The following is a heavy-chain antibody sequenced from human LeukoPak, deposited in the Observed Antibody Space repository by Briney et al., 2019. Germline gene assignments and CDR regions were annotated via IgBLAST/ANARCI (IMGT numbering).Heavy chain of an antibody. V-gene: IGHV4-30-2*01. CDR3: ARGASEGAFDI. D-gene: IGHD3-16*01. Sequence: PSETLCLTCAVSGGSMSSGGYSWSWIRQPPGKGLEWIGYIYHSGSTYYNPSLKSRVTISVDRSKNQFSLKLSSVTAADTAVYYCARGASEGAFDIWGQGTMVTVSS. CDR1: GGSMSSGGYS. J-gene: IGHJ3*02. CDR2: IYHSGST.